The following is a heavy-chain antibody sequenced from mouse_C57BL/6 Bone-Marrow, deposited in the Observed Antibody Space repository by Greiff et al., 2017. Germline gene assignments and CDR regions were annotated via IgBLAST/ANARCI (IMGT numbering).Heavy chain of an antibody. CDR2: INPGSGGT. Sequence: QVQLQQSGAELVRPGTSVKVSCKASGYAFTNYLIEWVKQRPGQGLEWIGDINPGSGGTNYNEKFKGKATLTADKSSSTAYMQLSSLTSEDSAVYFCARGVLRGDYWGQGTSVTVS. D-gene: IGHD1-1*01. CDR3: ARGVLRGDY. J-gene: IGHJ4*01. CDR1: GYAFTNYL. V-gene: IGHV1-54*01.